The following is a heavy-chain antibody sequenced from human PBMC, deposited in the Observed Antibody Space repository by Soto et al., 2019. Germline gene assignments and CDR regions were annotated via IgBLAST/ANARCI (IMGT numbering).Heavy chain of an antibody. D-gene: IGHD6-13*01. J-gene: IGHJ5*02. CDR1: GGTFSSYT. CDR2: IIPILGIA. V-gene: IGHV1-69*08. CDR3: ERDYSAYSSRLYWFDH. Sequence: QVQLVQSGAEVKKPGSSVKVSCKASGGTFSSYTISWVRQAPGQGLEWMGRIIPILGIANYAQKFQGRVAITPDKSASTAYMERSSLRYEDTTAYYSERDYSAYSSRLYWFDHSGQGPLVTVSS.